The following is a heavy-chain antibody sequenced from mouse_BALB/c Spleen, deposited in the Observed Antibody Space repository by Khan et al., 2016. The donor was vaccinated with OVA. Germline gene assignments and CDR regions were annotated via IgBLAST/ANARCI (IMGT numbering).Heavy chain of an antibody. J-gene: IGHJ3*01. Sequence: VQLKESGPELVKPGASVKMSCKASGYTFTSYVMHWVKQKPGQGLEWIGYINPYNDGTKYNEKFKGKATLTSDKSSSTAYMELSSLTSEDSAVYYCARRDYFDSSSFAYWGQGTLVTVSA. CDR1: GYTFTSYV. D-gene: IGHD1-1*01. V-gene: IGHV1S136*01. CDR3: ARRDYFDSSSFAY. CDR2: INPYNDGT.